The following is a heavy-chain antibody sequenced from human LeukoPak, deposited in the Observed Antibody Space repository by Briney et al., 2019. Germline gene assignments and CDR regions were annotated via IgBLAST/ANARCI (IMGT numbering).Heavy chain of an antibody. Sequence: PSETLSLTCTVSGGSISRNYWNWIRQPPGKGLEWIGEINHSGSTNYNPSLKSRVTISVDTSKNQFSLKLSSVTAADTAVFYCARHYRTTVVTHGFDYWGQGTLVTVSS. CDR2: INHSGST. CDR1: GGSISRNY. D-gene: IGHD4-23*01. CDR3: ARHYRTTVVTHGFDY. V-gene: IGHV4-34*01. J-gene: IGHJ4*02.